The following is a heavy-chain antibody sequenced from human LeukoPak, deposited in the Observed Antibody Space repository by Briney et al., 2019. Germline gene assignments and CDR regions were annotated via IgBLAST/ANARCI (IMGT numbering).Heavy chain of an antibody. D-gene: IGHD3-22*01. CDR1: GYTFTSYG. CDR3: ARAPAMIVVVITGGDAFDI. J-gene: IGHJ3*02. CDR2: ISAYNGNT. Sequence: ASVKVSCKASGYTFTSYGISWVRQAPGQGLEWMGWISAYNGNTNYAQKLQGRVTMTTDTSTSTAYMELRSLRSDDTAVYYCARAPAMIVVVITGGDAFDIWGQGTMVTVSS. V-gene: IGHV1-18*01.